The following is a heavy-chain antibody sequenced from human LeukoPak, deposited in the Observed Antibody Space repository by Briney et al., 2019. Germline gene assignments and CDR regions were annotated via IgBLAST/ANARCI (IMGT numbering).Heavy chain of an antibody. CDR2: IKSKTDGGTT. D-gene: IGHD2-21*02. CDR3: TTDRCGGDCYRPFDY. V-gene: IGHV3-15*01. Sequence: GGSLRLSCAASGFTFSNAWMSWVRQAPGKGLEWVGRIKSKTDGGTTDYAAPVKGRFTISRDDSKNTLYLQMNSLKTEDTAVYYCTTDRCGGDCYRPFDYWGQGTLVTVSS. J-gene: IGHJ4*02. CDR1: GFTFSNAW.